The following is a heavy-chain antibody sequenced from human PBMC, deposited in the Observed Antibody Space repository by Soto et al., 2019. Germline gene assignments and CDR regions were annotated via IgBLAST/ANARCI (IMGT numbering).Heavy chain of an antibody. J-gene: IGHJ4*02. CDR1: GFSFSSYS. CDR3: AGSIAVAGLDY. D-gene: IGHD6-19*01. CDR2: ISYDGIKK. V-gene: IGHV3-30*04. Sequence: QVQLVESGGGVVQPGGSLRLSCVASGFSFSSYSLHWIRQAPGKGLEWVALISYDGIKKNYEDSVKGRFTISRDSSKNTVYLQMNSLRSDDTAVYYCAGSIAVAGLDYWGQGTLVTVSS.